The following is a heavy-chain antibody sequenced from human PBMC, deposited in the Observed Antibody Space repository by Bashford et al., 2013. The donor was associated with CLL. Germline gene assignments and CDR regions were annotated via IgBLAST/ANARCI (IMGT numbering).Heavy chain of an antibody. CDR1: GFTLSSYD. CDR2: ISGGALST. D-gene: IGHD3-10*01. Sequence: GGPLRLSCAASGFTLSSYDMHWVRQAPGKGLEWVALISGGALSTSYGDAVKGRFTISRDNAKNMIDLQMTSLRAEDTAVYFCAKGNRITMVQGINYNYGMDVWG. V-gene: IGHV3-23*01. J-gene: IGHJ6*01. CDR3: AKGNRITMVQGINYNYGMDV.